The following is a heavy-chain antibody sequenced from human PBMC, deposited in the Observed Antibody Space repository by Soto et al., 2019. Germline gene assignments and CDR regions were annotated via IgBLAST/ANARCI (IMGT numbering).Heavy chain of an antibody. V-gene: IGHV3-30-3*01. J-gene: IGHJ3*02. CDR1: GFTFSSYA. CDR2: ISYDGSNK. CDR3: ARGSYCSGGSCYPEAFDI. D-gene: IGHD2-15*01. Sequence: QVQLVESGGGVVQPGRSLRLSCAASGFTFSSYAMHWVRQAPGKGLEWVAVISYDGSNKYYADSVKGRFTISRDNSKNTLYLQMNSRRAEDTAVYYCARGSYCSGGSCYPEAFDIWGQGTMVTVSS.